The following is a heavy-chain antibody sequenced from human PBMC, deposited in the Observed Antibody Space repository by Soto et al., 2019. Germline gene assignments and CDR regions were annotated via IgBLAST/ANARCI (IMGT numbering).Heavy chain of an antibody. V-gene: IGHV4-61*01. CDR2: IYYRGST. CDR3: SRGLDYVGFDY. D-gene: IGHD4-17*01. Sequence: QVQLQESGPGLVEPSETLSLTCIVSGDSVSSGTYHWSWIRQPPGKGLEWIGYIYYRGSTNYNPSLKSRVTISIDTSRNQFSLKVNSVTAADTAVYYCSRGLDYVGFDYWGQGTLVAVSS. J-gene: IGHJ4*02. CDR1: GDSVSSGTYH.